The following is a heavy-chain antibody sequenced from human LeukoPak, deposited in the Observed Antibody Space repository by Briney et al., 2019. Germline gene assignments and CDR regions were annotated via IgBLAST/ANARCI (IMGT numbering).Heavy chain of an antibody. J-gene: IGHJ4*02. D-gene: IGHD3-22*01. CDR2: FDPEDGET. V-gene: IGHV1-24*01. CDR1: GYTLTELS. CDR3: ARGDYYDTTAYYSVPGDYFDY. Sequence: GASVKVSCKVSGYTLTELSMHWVRQAPGKGLEWMGGFDPEDGETIYAQKFQGRVTMTTDTSTSTVYMELRSLTSDDTAVYYCARGDYYDTTAYYSVPGDYFDYWGQGTLVTVSS.